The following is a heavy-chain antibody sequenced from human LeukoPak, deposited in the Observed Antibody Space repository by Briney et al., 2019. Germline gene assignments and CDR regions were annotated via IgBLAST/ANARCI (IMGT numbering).Heavy chain of an antibody. V-gene: IGHV1-69*04. J-gene: IGHJ4*02. CDR3: ARDDADSAYADGDY. CDR1: GGIFSSYT. D-gene: IGHD5-12*01. Sequence: SVKVSCKASGGIFSSYTISWVRQAPGQGLEWMGRIIPLLGVANYAQKFQGRVTIIADKSTSTAYMELSSLRSEDTAVYYCARDDADSAYADGDYWGQGTLVTVSS. CDR2: IIPLLGVA.